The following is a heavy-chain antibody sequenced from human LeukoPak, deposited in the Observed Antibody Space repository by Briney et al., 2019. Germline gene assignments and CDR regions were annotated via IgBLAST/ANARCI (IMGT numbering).Heavy chain of an antibody. D-gene: IGHD4-23*01. V-gene: IGHV3-23*01. CDR1: EFTFSSYG. CDR3: ARDNSVEDTAWWFDP. J-gene: IGHJ5*02. CDR2: ISGSGGST. Sequence: PGGSLRLSCAASEFTFSSYGMNWVRQSPGKGLEWVSAISGSGGSTYYADSVKGRFTISRDNSKNTLYLQMNTLRSEDTAVYYCARDNSVEDTAWWFDPWGQGTLVTVSS.